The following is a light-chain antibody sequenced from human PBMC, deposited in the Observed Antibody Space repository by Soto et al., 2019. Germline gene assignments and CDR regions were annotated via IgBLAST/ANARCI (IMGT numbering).Light chain of an antibody. CDR3: QQYGSSPPFT. CDR2: GAS. Sequence: ELVMTQSLATLSVSPVERATLSCRARLSVSSSYLAWYQQKPGQAPWLLIYGASSRATGIPDRFSGSGSGTDFTLTISRLEPEDFAVYYCQQYGSSPPFTFGQGTRLEIK. V-gene: IGKV3-20*01. J-gene: IGKJ5*01. CDR1: LSVSSSY.